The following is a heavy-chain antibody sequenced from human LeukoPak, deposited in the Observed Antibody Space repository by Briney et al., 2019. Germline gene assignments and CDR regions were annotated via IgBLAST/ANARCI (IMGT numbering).Heavy chain of an antibody. J-gene: IGHJ4*02. D-gene: IGHD6-19*01. Sequence: SETLSLTCTVSGGSISSSSYYWGWIRQPPGKGLEWIGYIYYSGSTNYNPSLKSRVTISVDTPKNQFSLKLSSVTAADTAVYYCARVSVYSSGWSPFDYWGQGTLVTVSS. CDR2: IYYSGST. V-gene: IGHV4-61*05. CDR3: ARVSVYSSGWSPFDY. CDR1: GGSISSSSYY.